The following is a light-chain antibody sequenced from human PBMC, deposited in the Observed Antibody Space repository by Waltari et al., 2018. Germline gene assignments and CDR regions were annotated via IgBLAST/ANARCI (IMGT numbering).Light chain of an antibody. V-gene: IGLV2-14*03. J-gene: IGLJ3*02. CDR3: TSYTSSRTRV. Sequence: QSALTQPASVSGSPGQSITIPCTGTSSDVGGYNYVSWYQQYPGKATNLIIYDVSNRPSGVSNRFSGSKSGNTASLTISGLQAEDEADYYCTSYTSSRTRVFGGGTKLTVL. CDR2: DVS. CDR1: SSDVGGYNY.